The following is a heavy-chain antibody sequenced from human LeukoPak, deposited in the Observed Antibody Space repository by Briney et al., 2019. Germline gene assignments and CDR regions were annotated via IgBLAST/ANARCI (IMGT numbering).Heavy chain of an antibody. CDR3: ARHKPYCSSTSCSFDY. D-gene: IGHD2-2*01. CDR1: GGSFSGYY. V-gene: IGHV4-34*01. Sequence: PSETLSLTCAVYGGSFSGYYWSWIRQPPGKGLEWIGEINHSGSTNYNPSLKSRVTILVDTSKNQFSLKLSSVTAADTAVYYCARHKPYCSSTSCSFDYWGQGTLVTVSS. CDR2: INHSGST. J-gene: IGHJ4*02.